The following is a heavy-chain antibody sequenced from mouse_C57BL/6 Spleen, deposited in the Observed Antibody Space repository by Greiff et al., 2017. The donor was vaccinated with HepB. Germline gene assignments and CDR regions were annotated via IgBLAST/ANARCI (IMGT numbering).Heavy chain of an antibody. V-gene: IGHV5-4*01. Sequence: DVQLVESGGGLVKPGGSLKLSCAASGFTFSSYAMSWVRQTPEKRLEWVATISDGGSYTYYPDNVTGRFTISRDNAKNNLYLQMSHLKSEDTARYDCARGERGWFVDWGQGTLVTVSA. CDR3: ARGERGWFVD. J-gene: IGHJ3*01. CDR1: GFTFSSYA. CDR2: ISDGGSYT.